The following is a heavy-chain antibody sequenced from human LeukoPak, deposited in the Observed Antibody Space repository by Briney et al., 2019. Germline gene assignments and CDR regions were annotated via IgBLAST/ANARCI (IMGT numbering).Heavy chain of an antibody. Sequence: PSETLSLTCTVSGGSISSSNYYWGWIRQPPGKGLEWIGNIYYRGSTYYKPSLKTRVTISVDTPKNQFSLKLTSVTAADTAVYYCARHASVDGNWPRPLDYWGQGSLVTVPS. D-gene: IGHD6-19*01. CDR2: IYYRGST. CDR1: GGSISSSNYY. V-gene: IGHV4-39*01. CDR3: ARHASVDGNWPRPLDY. J-gene: IGHJ4*02.